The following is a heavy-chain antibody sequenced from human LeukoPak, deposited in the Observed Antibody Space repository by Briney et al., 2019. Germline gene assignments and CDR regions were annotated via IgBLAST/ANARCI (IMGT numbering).Heavy chain of an antibody. V-gene: IGHV3-7*01. Sequence: GGSLRLSCAASGFTFSNYWMSWVRQAPGKGRGWVANIKQDGSEKYYVDSVKGRFTISRDNAKNSVYLQLNSLRGEDTAVYYCARQGAVTTSFDFWGQGTLVTVSS. CDR1: GFTFSNYW. CDR3: ARQGAVTTSFDF. D-gene: IGHD4-17*01. J-gene: IGHJ4*02. CDR2: IKQDGSEK.